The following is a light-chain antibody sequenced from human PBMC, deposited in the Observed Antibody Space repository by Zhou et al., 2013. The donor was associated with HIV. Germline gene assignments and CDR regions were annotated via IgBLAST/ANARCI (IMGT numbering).Light chain of an antibody. CDR2: AAS. CDR1: QDISTY. CDR3: QQYYSYPPT. Sequence: AIRMTQSPSSFSASTGDRVTITCRASQDISTYLAWYQQKPGKSPKLLIYAASSLQSGVPSRFSGSGSGTDFTLTVSCLQSEDFATYFCQQYYSYPPTFGQGTGVEVK. V-gene: IGKV1-8*01. J-gene: IGKJ1*01.